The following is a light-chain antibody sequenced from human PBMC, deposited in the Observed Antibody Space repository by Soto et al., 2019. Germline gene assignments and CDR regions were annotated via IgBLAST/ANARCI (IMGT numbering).Light chain of an antibody. CDR3: SSYTSSSLPV. J-gene: IGLJ2*01. Sequence: QSALTQPASVSGSPGQSITISCTGTSSDVGGYNYVSWYQQHPGKAPKLMIYEVSNRPSGVSNRFSGSKSGNTASLTISGLQDEDEAAYYCSSYTSSSLPVFGGGTKLTVL. CDR2: EVS. CDR1: SSDVGGYNY. V-gene: IGLV2-14*01.